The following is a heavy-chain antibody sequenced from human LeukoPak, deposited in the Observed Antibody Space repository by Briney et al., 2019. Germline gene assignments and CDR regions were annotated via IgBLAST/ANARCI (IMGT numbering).Heavy chain of an antibody. D-gene: IGHD6-13*01. CDR1: GFTFSSYS. CDR2: ISRSGSTI. CDR3: ARDRAAAGRDFDF. Sequence: GGSLRLSCAASGFTFSSYSMNWVRQAPGKGLEGVSYISRSGSTIYYADSVKGRFTISRDNDKTSLYLQMNSLRDEDTAVYYCARDRAAAGRDFDFWGQGTLVTVSS. V-gene: IGHV3-48*02. J-gene: IGHJ4*02.